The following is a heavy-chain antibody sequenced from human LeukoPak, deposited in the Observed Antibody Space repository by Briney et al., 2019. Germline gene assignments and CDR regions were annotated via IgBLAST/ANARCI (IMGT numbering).Heavy chain of an antibody. V-gene: IGHV4-39*01. CDR2: IYYSGST. CDR3: ARLAVTSDAFDI. Sequence: PSETLSLTCAVSGGSFSGYYWSWIRQPPGKGLEWIGSIYYSGSTYYNPSLKSRVTISVDTSKNQFSLKLSSVTAADTAVYYCARLAVTSDAFDIWGQGTMVTVSS. D-gene: IGHD6-19*01. J-gene: IGHJ3*02. CDR1: GGSFSGYY.